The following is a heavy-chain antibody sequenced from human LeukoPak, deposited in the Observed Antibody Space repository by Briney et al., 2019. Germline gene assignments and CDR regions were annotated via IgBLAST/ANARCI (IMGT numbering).Heavy chain of an antibody. V-gene: IGHV4-59*08. CDR2: IYYSGST. Sequence: PSETLSLTCTVSGGSISSYYWTWIRQPPGKGLEWIGSIYYSGSTNNNPSLKSRVTTSVDTSKNQFSLKLSSVTAADTAVYYCARHLQGWNYFDYWGQGTLVPVSS. J-gene: IGHJ4*02. D-gene: IGHD6-19*01. CDR3: ARHLQGWNYFDY. CDR1: GGSISSYY.